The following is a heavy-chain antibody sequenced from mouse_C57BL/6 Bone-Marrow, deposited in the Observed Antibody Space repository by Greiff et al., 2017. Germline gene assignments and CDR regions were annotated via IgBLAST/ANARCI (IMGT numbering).Heavy chain of an antibody. Sequence: VQLQQSGAELVKPGASVKLSCKASGYTFTSYWMHWVKQSPGQGLEWIGMIHPNSGSTYYNEKFKSKATLTVDKSSSTDYMQLSRLTSEDAAVYYCAEAYYYGSGYGYWGQGTTLTVSA. D-gene: IGHD1-1*01. CDR2: IHPNSGST. V-gene: IGHV1-64*01. CDR3: AEAYYYGSGYGY. CDR1: GYTFTSYW. J-gene: IGHJ2*01.